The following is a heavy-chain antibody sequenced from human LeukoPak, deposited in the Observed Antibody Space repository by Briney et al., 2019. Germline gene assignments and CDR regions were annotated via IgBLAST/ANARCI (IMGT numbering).Heavy chain of an antibody. CDR2: IRHDGSNK. CDR1: GFTFSSYA. Sequence: PGGSLRLSCAASGFTFSSYAMHWVRQAPGKGLEWVAFIRHDGSNKYYADSVKGRFTIFRDNSKNTLYLQMNSLRAEDTAVYYCAKDLYSGSYYDWGQGTLVTVSS. J-gene: IGHJ4*02. V-gene: IGHV3-30*02. CDR3: AKDLYSGSYYD. D-gene: IGHD1-26*01.